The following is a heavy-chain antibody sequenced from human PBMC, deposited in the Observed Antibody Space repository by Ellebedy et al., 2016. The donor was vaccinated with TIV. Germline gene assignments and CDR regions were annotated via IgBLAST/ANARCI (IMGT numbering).Heavy chain of an antibody. J-gene: IGHJ5*02. CDR3: ARSGEHDT. CDR2: ITESGGNT. Sequence: GESLKISCAASGFTFSSYTINWVRQTPGKGLEWVSSITESGGNTYYADSVKGRFTISRDNSKDTLFLQMNSLRAEDTAVYYCARSGEHDTWGQGTLVTVSS. CDR1: GFTFSSYT. D-gene: IGHD1-26*01. V-gene: IGHV3-23*01.